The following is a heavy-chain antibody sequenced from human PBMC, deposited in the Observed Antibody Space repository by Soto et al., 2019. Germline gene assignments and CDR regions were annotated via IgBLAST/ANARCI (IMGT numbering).Heavy chain of an antibody. Sequence: GASVKVSCKASGDTFGRFTINWVRQAPGQGLEWMGGIKRISDIANYAQRFQGRVTFTADASTSTVYLELSSLRSEDTAMYYCARDPSTINKLIGVWFDPWGQGTLVTVSS. CDR1: GDTFGRFT. J-gene: IGHJ5*02. D-gene: IGHD4-4*01. CDR3: ARDPSTINKLIGVWFDP. V-gene: IGHV1-69*13. CDR2: IKRISDIA.